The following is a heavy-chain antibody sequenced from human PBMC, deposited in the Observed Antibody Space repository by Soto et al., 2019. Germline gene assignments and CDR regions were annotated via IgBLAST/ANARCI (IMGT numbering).Heavy chain of an antibody. V-gene: IGHV4-31*09. Sequence: QVQLQESGPGLVKPSQTLSLTCTVSGGSISSGGYYWSWIRQHPGKGLEWIGYIYYSGSTYYNPSLKSRVTITGNPSKKQFSLKLSSGTGAEKAGYYLGEGIGGHNSYHYHGKGRLGQGNPGNVSP. CDR1: GGSISSGGYY. CDR2: IYYSGST. CDR3: GEGIGGHNSYHYHGKGR. J-gene: IGHJ6*01. D-gene: IGHD3-16*01.